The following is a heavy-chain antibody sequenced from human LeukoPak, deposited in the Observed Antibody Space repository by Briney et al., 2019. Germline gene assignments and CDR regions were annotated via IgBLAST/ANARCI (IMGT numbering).Heavy chain of an antibody. CDR1: GFTFSSYS. J-gene: IGHJ4*02. V-gene: IGHV3-74*01. CDR3: ARDLHDILTAPSTFDY. CDR2: INSDGSST. D-gene: IGHD3-9*01. Sequence: GGSLRLSCAASGFTFSSYSMNWVRQAPGKGLVWVSRINSDGSSTNYADSMKGRFTISRDNAKNTLYLQMNSLRAEDTAVYYCARDLHDILTAPSTFDYWGQGTLVTVSS.